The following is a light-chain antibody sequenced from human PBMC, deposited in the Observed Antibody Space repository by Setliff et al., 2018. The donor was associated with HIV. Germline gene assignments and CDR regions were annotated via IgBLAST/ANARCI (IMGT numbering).Light chain of an antibody. V-gene: IGLV2-18*02. Sequence: QSALTQPPSVSGSPGQSVIISCTRTSSNVGSYNRVSWYQQPPGTPPTLIIYEDTYRPSGVPDRFSGSKSGNTASLTISGLQAEDEGDYYCSSYTSRNTWVFGGGNKVTVL. J-gene: IGLJ3*02. CDR3: SSYTSRNTWV. CDR1: SSNVGSYNR. CDR2: EDT.